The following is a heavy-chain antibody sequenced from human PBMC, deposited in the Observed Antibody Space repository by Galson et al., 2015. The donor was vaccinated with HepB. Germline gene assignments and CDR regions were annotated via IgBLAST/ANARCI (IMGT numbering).Heavy chain of an antibody. V-gene: IGHV2-70*12. Sequence: PALVKPTQTLTLTCTFSGFSLSTSGMCVNWIRQPPGKALEWLARIDWDDDKYYSTSLKTRLTISKDTSKNQVVLTMTKMDPVDTATYYCAHRRPGGYFYWGQGTLVTVSS. D-gene: IGHD3-22*01. CDR1: GFSLSTSGMC. CDR3: AHRRPGGYFY. J-gene: IGHJ4*02. CDR2: IDWDDDK.